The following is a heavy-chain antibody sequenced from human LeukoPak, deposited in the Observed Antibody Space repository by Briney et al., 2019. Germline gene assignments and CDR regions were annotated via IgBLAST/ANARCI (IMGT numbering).Heavy chain of an antibody. V-gene: IGHV3-20*04. D-gene: IGHD2-15*01. CDR3: ARALLGYCSGGSCTYFFYFDY. CDR2: INWNGGGT. CDR1: GFTFDDYG. Sequence: GGSLRLSCAASGFTFDDYGMSWVRQAPGKGLEWVSGINWNGGGTGYADSVKGRFTISRDNAKNSLYLQMNSLRAEDTALYYCARALLGYCSGGSCTYFFYFDYWGQGTLVTVSS. J-gene: IGHJ4*02.